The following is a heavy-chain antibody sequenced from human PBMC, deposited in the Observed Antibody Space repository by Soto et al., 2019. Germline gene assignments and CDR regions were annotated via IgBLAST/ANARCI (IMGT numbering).Heavy chain of an antibody. D-gene: IGHD1-26*01. Sequence: QLVQSGAEVKKPGASVKVSCKASGYRFSNYDISWVRQAPGQGLEWMAWISAHNGNKHHAEKFQGRVSTTTDTSTSTAYMEVRTLKTDDTAVYYCARGLLAYFGMDVWGQGTTVTVS. CDR1: GYRFSNYD. J-gene: IGHJ6*02. V-gene: IGHV1-18*01. CDR2: ISAHNGNK. CDR3: ARGLLAYFGMDV.